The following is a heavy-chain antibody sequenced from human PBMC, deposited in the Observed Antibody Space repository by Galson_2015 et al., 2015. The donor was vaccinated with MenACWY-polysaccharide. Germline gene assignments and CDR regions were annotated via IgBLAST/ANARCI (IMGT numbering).Heavy chain of an antibody. CDR3: ARTIQWLVHFDL. D-gene: IGHD6-19*01. V-gene: IGHV3-7*01. J-gene: IGHJ4*02. CDR2: IRPDGGEM. CDR1: GFSLSADW. Sequence: SLRLSCVASGFSLSADWMNWVRQIPGKGLEWVANIRPDGGEMFYVDSVKGRFTISRDNAKNSLYLQMNNLRAEDTAVYYCARTIQWLVHFDLWGQGTLVTVSS.